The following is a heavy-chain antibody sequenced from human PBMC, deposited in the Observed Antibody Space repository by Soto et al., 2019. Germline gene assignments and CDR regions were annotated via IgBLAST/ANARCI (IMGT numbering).Heavy chain of an antibody. V-gene: IGHV4-31*03. CDR1: GGSISSGGYY. Sequence: SETLSLTCTVSGGSISSGGYYWSWIRQHPGKGLEWIGYIYYSGSTYYNPSLKSRVTISVDTSKNQFSLKLSSVTAADTAVYYCARGRVPAAIRSPYYYGMDVWGQGTTATVSS. CDR2: IYYSGST. D-gene: IGHD2-2*01. CDR3: ARGRVPAAIRSPYYYGMDV. J-gene: IGHJ6*02.